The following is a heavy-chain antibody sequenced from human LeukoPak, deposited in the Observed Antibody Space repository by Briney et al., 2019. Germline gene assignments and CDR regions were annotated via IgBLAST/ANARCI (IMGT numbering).Heavy chain of an antibody. V-gene: IGHV3-23*01. CDR2: ISGSGGST. CDR3: AKDSPSLGILGVFDS. CDR1: GFTFSSYA. J-gene: IGHJ4*02. D-gene: IGHD3-10*01. Sequence: GGSLRLSCAASGFTFSSYAMSWVRQAPGKGLEWVSAISGSGGSTYYADPVKGRFTISRDNSKNTLYLQMNSLRAEDTAVYYCAKDSPSLGILGVFDSWGQGTLVIVSS.